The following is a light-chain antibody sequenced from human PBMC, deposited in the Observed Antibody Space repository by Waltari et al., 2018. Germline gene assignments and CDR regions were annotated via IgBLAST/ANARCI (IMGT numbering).Light chain of an antibody. V-gene: IGKV3-11*01. J-gene: IGKJ3*01. CDR2: DAS. CDR3: QLRSNWPPLFT. Sequence: EIVLTQSPASLSLSPGDRATLSCRASQSVGSYLAWYQQKPGQAPRLLIYDASNRATGIPARFSGSGSGTDFTLTISSLEPEDFAVYYCQLRSNWPPLFTFGPGTNVDSK. CDR1: QSVGSY.